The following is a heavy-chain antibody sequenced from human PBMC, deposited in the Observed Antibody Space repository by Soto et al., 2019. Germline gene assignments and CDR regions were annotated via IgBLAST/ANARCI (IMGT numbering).Heavy chain of an antibody. Sequence: GGSLRLSCAASGFTFSTYWMHWVRQAPGKGLVWVSRIKSDGSSTSYADSVKGRFTISRDNAKNTLYLQMNSLRVEDTAVYYCARSDWFDPSGPGTLVTVSS. J-gene: IGHJ5*02. CDR3: ARSDWFDP. CDR1: GFTFSTYW. V-gene: IGHV3-74*01. CDR2: IKSDGSST.